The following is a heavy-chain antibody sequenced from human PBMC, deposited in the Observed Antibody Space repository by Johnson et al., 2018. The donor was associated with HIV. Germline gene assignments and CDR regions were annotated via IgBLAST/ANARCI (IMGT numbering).Heavy chain of an antibody. CDR3: VRGDGVTGAFDI. J-gene: IGHJ3*02. CDR2: IYSGGRT. Sequence: VQLVESGGGLIQPGGSLRLSCAASGFTVSSNYMSWVRQAPGKGLEWVSVIYSGGRTYYADSVKGRFTISRDNSMHTRYLQMHSLGAEDTGVYYCVRGDGVTGAFDIWGQGTMVTVSS. V-gene: IGHV3-53*03. D-gene: IGHD2-21*02. CDR1: GFTVSSNY.